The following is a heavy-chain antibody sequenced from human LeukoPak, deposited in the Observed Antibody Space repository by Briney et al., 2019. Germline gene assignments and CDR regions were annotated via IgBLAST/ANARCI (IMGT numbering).Heavy chain of an antibody. J-gene: IGHJ5*02. CDR2: ISSRGSTI. D-gene: IGHD2-21*01. Sequence: GGSLRLSCAASGFTFSDYYMSWIRQAPGKGLEWVSYISSRGSTIYYADSVKGRFTISRDNAKNSMYLQMNSLRAEDTAVYYCARDLAGDNWFDPWGQGTLVTVSS. CDR1: GFTFSDYY. CDR3: ARDLAGDNWFDP. V-gene: IGHV3-11*04.